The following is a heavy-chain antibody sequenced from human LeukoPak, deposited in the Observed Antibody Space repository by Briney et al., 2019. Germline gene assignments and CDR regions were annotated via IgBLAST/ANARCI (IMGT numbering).Heavy chain of an antibody. CDR1: GLTFSSYW. J-gene: IGHJ4*02. CDR2: IKRDGSEK. V-gene: IGHV3-7*05. Sequence: GGSLRLSCAASGLTFSSYWMSWVRQAPGRGLEWVANIKRDGSEKYYVDSVKGRFTISRDSAKNSLYLQMNSLRAEGTAVYYCARDTDLDYWGQGTLVTVSS. CDR3: ARDTDLDY. D-gene: IGHD4-17*01.